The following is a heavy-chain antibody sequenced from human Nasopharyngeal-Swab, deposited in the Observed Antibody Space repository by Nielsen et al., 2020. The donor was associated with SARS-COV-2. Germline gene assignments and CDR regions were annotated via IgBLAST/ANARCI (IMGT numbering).Heavy chain of an antibody. CDR2: IKQGGSEQ. CDR3: ARDVGRLIRNAHMDV. D-gene: IGHD3-16*01. J-gene: IGHJ6*03. V-gene: IGHV3-7*01. Sequence: GESLKISCAASGFPFRNYYMTWVRQPPGKGLEWVANIKQGGSEQFYVDSVKGRFTISRDDAKNSLYLQMNSLRAEDTAVYYCARDVGRLIRNAHMDVWGKGTTVTVSS. CDR1: GFPFRNYY.